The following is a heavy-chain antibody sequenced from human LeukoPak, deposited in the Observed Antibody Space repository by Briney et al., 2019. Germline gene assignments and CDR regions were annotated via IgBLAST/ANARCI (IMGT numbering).Heavy chain of an antibody. V-gene: IGHV3-53*01. CDR1: GLTVSSNY. D-gene: IGHD4-11*01. Sequence: GGSLRLSCAASGLTVSSNYMAWVRQASGKGLEWASVIYSGGSTHYADSVKGRFTISRDNSKNTLYLQMNSLRVEDTAVYYCARGLTNFDPWGQGTLVTVSS. J-gene: IGHJ5*02. CDR2: IYSGGST. CDR3: ARGLTNFDP.